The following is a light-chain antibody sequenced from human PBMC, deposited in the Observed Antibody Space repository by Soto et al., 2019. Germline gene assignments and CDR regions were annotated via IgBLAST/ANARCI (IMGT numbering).Light chain of an antibody. Sequence: EIVMTQSPATLSVSPGERDTLSCRASQSVSSNLAWYQQKPGQAPRLLIYGASTRATGIPARFIGSGAGTEFTLAISSLQSEEFAVYYCQQYNNWNPLTFGGGTKVEIK. V-gene: IGKV3-15*01. J-gene: IGKJ4*01. CDR3: QQYNNWNPLT. CDR2: GAS. CDR1: QSVSSN.